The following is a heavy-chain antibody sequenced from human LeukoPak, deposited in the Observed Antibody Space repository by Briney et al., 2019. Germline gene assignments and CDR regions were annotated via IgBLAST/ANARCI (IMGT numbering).Heavy chain of an antibody. Sequence: PSETLSLTCSVSGGSISGSTYYWGWIRQPPGKGLEWIGTIYYSGSTYYSPSLKSRVSISVDTSKNQFSLRLSSVTAADTAVYYCARRKSLVNAFDIWGQGTMVTVSS. CDR2: IYYSGST. V-gene: IGHV4-39*01. CDR3: ARRKSLVNAFDI. D-gene: IGHD1-26*01. CDR1: GGSISGSTYY. J-gene: IGHJ3*02.